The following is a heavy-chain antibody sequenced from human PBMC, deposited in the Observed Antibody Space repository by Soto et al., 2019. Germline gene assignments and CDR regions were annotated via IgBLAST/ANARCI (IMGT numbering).Heavy chain of an antibody. CDR1: GFTFRDFA. J-gene: IGHJ4*02. D-gene: IGHD4-17*01. V-gene: IGHV3-23*01. CDR3: AKDRAWDFYGDNGFDY. Sequence: GGSLRLSCAVSGFTFRDFAMGWVRQAPGKGLEWVSVISASGARTFYGDSVKGRFTISRDNSKSILYLQMNTLRAEDTALYYCAKDRAWDFYGDNGFDYWGKGTLVT. CDR2: ISASGART.